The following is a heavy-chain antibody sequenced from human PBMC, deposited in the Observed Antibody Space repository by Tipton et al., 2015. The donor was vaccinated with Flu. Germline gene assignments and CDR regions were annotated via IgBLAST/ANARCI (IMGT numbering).Heavy chain of an antibody. V-gene: IGHV3-30*02. CDR1: GFTFTNHW. J-gene: IGHJ4*02. Sequence: GSLRLSCVVSGFTFTNHWMSWVRQAPGKGLEWVTFIRSGGSDKWYAASVRGRFTISRDNSKNTVYLQMTSLRREDTAAYYCATDISMFEGIVVPHHWGQGTLVTVSS. CDR3: ATDISMFEGIVVPHH. CDR2: IRSGGSDK. D-gene: IGHD3-16*01.